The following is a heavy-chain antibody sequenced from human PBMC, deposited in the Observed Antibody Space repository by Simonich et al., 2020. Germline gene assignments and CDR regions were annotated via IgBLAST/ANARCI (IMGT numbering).Heavy chain of an antibody. Sequence: EVQLVESGGGLVQPGGSLRLSCAASGFTFSSYWMSWVRQAPGKGLGWVANIKQEGSEKYYVDSGKGRFTISRDNAKNSLYLQMNSLRAEDTAVYYCARDGLGTAYYYYMDVWGKGTTVTVSS. J-gene: IGHJ6*03. D-gene: IGHD7-27*01. CDR3: ARDGLGTAYYYYMDV. CDR1: GFTFSSYW. V-gene: IGHV3-7*01. CDR2: IKQEGSEK.